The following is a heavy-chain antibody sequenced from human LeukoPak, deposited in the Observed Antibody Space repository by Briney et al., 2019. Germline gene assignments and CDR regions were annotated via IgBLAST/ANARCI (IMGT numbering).Heavy chain of an antibody. CDR1: GYTFTGYY. J-gene: IGHJ3*02. V-gene: IGHV1-2*06. CDR3: ASLSNPDAFDI. CDR2: INPNSGVT. Sequence: GASVTVSFKASGYTFTGYYMHWVRQAPGQGLEWMGRINPNSGVTHYAQKFQGRVTMTRDTSISTAYMELSRLRSDDTAVYYCASLSNPDAFDIWGQGTMVTVSS. D-gene: IGHD2/OR15-2a*01.